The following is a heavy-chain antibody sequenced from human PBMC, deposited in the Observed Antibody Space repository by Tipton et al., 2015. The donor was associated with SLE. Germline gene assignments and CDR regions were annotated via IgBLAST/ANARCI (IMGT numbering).Heavy chain of an antibody. Sequence: TLSLTCAVYGGSCSGYYWSWIRQPPGKGLEWIGEIKHSGSTNYNPSLESRDTISVDTSKNQFSLKLSSVTAADTAVDYCARVGSGVDYWGQGTLATVSS. CDR3: ARVGSGVDY. CDR2: IKHSGST. CDR1: GGSCSGYY. D-gene: IGHD3-10*01. V-gene: IGHV4-34*01. J-gene: IGHJ4*02.